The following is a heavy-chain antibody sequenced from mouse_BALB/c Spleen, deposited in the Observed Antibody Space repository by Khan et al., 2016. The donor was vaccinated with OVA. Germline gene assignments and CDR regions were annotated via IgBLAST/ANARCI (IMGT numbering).Heavy chain of an antibody. J-gene: IGHJ4*01. CDR3: AERSYYGNYGYAVDY. CDR1: GFTFTDYY. CDR2: IRTKANGYTT. Sequence: VQLKQSGGGLVQPGGSLTLSCATSGFTFTDYYMRWVRQPPGKALEWLGFIRTKANGYTTEYIVSVKGRFTISRDNSQSILYLQNNKRRAEESATYYCAERSYYGNYGYAVDYWGQGTTVTVSS. D-gene: IGHD2-1*01. V-gene: IGHV7-3*02.